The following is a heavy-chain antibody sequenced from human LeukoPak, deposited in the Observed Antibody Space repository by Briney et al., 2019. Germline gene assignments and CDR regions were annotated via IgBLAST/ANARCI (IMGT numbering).Heavy chain of an antibody. CDR1: GFTFSSYG. Sequence: QAGGSLRLSCAASGFTFSSYGMHGVRQAPGKGLEWVAVISYDGSNKYYADSVKGRFTISRDNSKNTLYLQMNSLRAEDTAVYYCAKDPAVGATRGLFDYWGQGTLVTVSS. V-gene: IGHV3-30*18. J-gene: IGHJ4*02. CDR2: ISYDGSNK. D-gene: IGHD1-26*01. CDR3: AKDPAVGATRGLFDY.